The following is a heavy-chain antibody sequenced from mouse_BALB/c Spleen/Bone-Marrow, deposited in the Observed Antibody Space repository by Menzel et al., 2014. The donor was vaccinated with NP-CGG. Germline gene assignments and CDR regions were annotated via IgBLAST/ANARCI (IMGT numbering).Heavy chain of an antibody. CDR1: GFNIKDTY. J-gene: IGHJ1*01. CDR2: IDPANGNT. Sequence: ESGAELVKPGASVELSCTASGFNIKDTYMHWVKQRPEQGLEWIGRIDPANGNTKYDPNFQGKATITADTSSNTAYLQLSSLTSEDTAVYYCASYRYAWYFDVWGAGTTVTVSS. V-gene: IGHV14-3*02. CDR3: ASYRYAWYFDV. D-gene: IGHD2-14*01.